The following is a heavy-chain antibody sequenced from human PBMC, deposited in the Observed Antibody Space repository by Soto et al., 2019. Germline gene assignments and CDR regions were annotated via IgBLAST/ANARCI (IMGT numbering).Heavy chain of an antibody. CDR1: GDSISSGVYY. J-gene: IGHJ5*02. V-gene: IGHV4-31*01. D-gene: IGHD6-19*01. CDR3: ARGVAVARLYWFDP. CDR2: IYYNGST. Sequence: SETLSLTCSVSGDSISSGVYYWTWIRQHPGKGLEWIGYIYYNGSTHYNPSLKSQTTISLDTSKNQFSLRLSSVTAVDTAIYYCARGVAVARLYWFDPWGQGTPVTVSS.